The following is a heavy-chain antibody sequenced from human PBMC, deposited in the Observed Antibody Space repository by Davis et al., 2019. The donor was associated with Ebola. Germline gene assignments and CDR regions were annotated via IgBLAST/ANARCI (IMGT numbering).Heavy chain of an antibody. J-gene: IGHJ3*02. CDR1: GGSISSSNW. V-gene: IGHV4-61*01. D-gene: IGHD1-7*01. Sequence: SETLSLTCAVSGGSISSSNWWSWIRQPPGKGLEWIGYIYNSVNTRYNPSLESRVTISVDTSKNQFSLKLNSVTAADTAVYYCARETSGSTSALHIWGQGTMVTVSS. CDR3: ARETSGSTSALHI. CDR2: IYNSVNT.